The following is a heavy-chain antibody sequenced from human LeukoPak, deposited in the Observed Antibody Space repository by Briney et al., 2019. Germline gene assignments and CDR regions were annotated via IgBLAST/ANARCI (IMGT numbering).Heavy chain of an antibody. J-gene: IGHJ4*02. CDR3: AKPNLGYCSGGSCYVDC. CDR2: ISGSGAST. V-gene: IGHV3-23*01. Sequence: QPGGSLRLSCAASGFTFSSYAMSWVRQAPGKGLEWVSVISGSGASTYYADSVRGRFTISRDNSKNTLYLQMNSLRAEDTAVYYCAKPNLGYCSGGSCYVDCWGQGTLVTVSS. D-gene: IGHD2-15*01. CDR1: GFTFSSYA.